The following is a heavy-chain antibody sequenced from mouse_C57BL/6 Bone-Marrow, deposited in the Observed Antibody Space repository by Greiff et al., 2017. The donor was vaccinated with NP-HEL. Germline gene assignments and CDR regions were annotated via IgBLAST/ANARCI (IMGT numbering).Heavy chain of an antibody. CDR1: GFTFSSYA. CDR3: TRVNYGSSPYYFDY. V-gene: IGHV5-9-1*02. D-gene: IGHD1-1*01. J-gene: IGHJ2*01. CDR2: ISSGGDYI. Sequence: EVKVVESGEGLVKPGGSLKLSCAASGFTFSSYAMSWVRQTPEKRLEWVAYISSGGDYIYYADTVKGRFTISRDNARNTLYLQMSSLKSEDTAMYYCTRVNYGSSPYYFDYWGQGTTLTVSS.